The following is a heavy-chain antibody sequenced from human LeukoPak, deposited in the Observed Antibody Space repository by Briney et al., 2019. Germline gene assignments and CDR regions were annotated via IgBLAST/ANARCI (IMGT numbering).Heavy chain of an antibody. D-gene: IGHD1-26*01. CDR3: GRGYIGNSGRYYYYYMDV. V-gene: IGHV4-38-2*01. CDR1: DYSISSGYH. Sequence: SETLSLTCAVSDYSISSGYHWGWIRQPPEKGLEWIGSISRSGSTYYSPSLKGRVTMSVDSSKNEFSLNLSSVTAADTAVYYCGRGYIGNSGRYYYYYMDVWGKGTTVTVSS. J-gene: IGHJ6*03. CDR2: ISRSGST.